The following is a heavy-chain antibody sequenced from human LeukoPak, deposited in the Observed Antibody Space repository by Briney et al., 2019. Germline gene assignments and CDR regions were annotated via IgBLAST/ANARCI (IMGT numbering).Heavy chain of an antibody. CDR1: GGSISSSSYY. Sequence: SETLSLTCTVSGGSISSSSYYWGWIRQPPGKGLEWIGSIYYSGSTYYNPSLKSRVTISVDTSKNQFSLKLSSVTAADTAVYYCARYCSGGSCYGPSDAFDIWGQGTMVTVPS. CDR2: IYYSGST. CDR3: ARYCSGGSCYGPSDAFDI. D-gene: IGHD2-15*01. V-gene: IGHV4-39*01. J-gene: IGHJ3*02.